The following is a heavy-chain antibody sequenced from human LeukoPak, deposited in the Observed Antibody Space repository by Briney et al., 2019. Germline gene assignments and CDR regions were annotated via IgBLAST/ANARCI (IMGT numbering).Heavy chain of an antibody. CDR2: IYSGGST. J-gene: IGHJ4*02. CDR1: GFTVSSNY. CDR3: ARTPDLVYFDY. D-gene: IGHD6-6*01. Sequence: GGSLRLSCAASGFTVSSNYMSWVRQAPGKGLEWVSVIYSGGSTYYAASVKGRFTISRDNSKNTLYLQMNSLRAEDTAVYYCARTPDLVYFDYWGQGTLVTVSS. V-gene: IGHV3-53*01.